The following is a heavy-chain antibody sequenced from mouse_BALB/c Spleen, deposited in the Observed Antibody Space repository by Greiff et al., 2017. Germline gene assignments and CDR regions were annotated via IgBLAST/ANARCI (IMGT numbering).Heavy chain of an antibody. D-gene: IGHD2-3*01. Sequence: QVQLQQSGAELVKPGASVKLSCKASGYTFTSYYMYWVKQRPGQGLEWIGEINPSNGGTNFNEKFKSKATLTVDKSSSTAYMQLSSLTSEDSAVYYCTRIYDGYYDAMDYWGQGTSVTVSS. V-gene: IGHV1S81*02. J-gene: IGHJ4*01. CDR2: INPSNGGT. CDR1: GYTFTSYY. CDR3: TRIYDGYYDAMDY.